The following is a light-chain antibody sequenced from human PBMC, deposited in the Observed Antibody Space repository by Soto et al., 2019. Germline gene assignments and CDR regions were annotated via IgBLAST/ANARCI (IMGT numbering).Light chain of an antibody. CDR3: GTWDSSLSAVV. CDR2: ENN. Sequence: QSVLTQPPSVSAAPGQKVTISCSGSSSNIGNNYVSWYQQLPGTAPKLLIYENNKRPSGIPDRFSGSNSGTSATLGITGLQTGDEADYYCGTWDSSLSAVVFGGGTKLTVL. V-gene: IGLV1-51*02. CDR1: SSNIGNNY. J-gene: IGLJ2*01.